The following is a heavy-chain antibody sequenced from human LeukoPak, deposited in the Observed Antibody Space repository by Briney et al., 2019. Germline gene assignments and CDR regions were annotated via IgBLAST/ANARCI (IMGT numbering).Heavy chain of an antibody. V-gene: IGHV1-8*02. Sequence: ASVKVSCKASGYTFTSYDINWVRQATGQGLEWMGWMNPNSGNTGYAQKLQGRVTMTTDTSTSTAYMELRSLRSDDTAVYYCARGRDGVGYWGQGTLVTVSS. D-gene: IGHD3-3*01. CDR2: MNPNSGNT. J-gene: IGHJ4*02. CDR3: ARGRDGVGY. CDR1: GYTFTSYD.